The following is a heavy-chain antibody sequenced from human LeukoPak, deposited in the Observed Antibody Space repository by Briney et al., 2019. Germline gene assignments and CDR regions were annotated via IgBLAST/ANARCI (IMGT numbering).Heavy chain of an antibody. CDR2: IIPIFGTA. V-gene: IGHV1-69*13. CDR1: GGTFSSYA. D-gene: IGHD5-18*01. J-gene: IGHJ6*02. Sequence: SVKVSFKASGGTFSSYAISWVRQAPGQGLEWMEGIIPIFGTANYAQKFQGRVTITADESTSTAYMELSSLRSEDTAVYYCARVSADTAMYYYGMDVWGQGTTVTVSS. CDR3: ARVSADTAMYYYGMDV.